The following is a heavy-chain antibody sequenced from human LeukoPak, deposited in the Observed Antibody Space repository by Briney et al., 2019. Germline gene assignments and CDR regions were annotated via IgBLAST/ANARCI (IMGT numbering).Heavy chain of an antibody. CDR1: GGSFSGYY. J-gene: IGHJ3*02. Sequence: ETLSLTCAVYGGSFSGYYWSWVRQAPGKGLEWVANIKQDGSEKYYVDSVEGRFTISRDNAKNSLYLQMNSLRAEDTAVYYCARDSPYNWNYDASAFDIWGQGTMVTVSS. CDR3: ARDSPYNWNYDASAFDI. CDR2: IKQDGSEK. D-gene: IGHD1-7*01. V-gene: IGHV3-7*01.